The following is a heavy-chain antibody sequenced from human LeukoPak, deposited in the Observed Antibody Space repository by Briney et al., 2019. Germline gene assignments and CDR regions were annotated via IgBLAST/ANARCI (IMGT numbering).Heavy chain of an antibody. D-gene: IGHD1-1*01. J-gene: IGHJ4*02. CDR2: INPNSGGT. CDR3: ARDPRNDGTEIIDY. V-gene: IGHV1-2*02. CDR1: GYTFTIYG. Sequence: ASVTVSCTASGYTFTIYGISWVRQAPGQGLEWMGWINPNSGGTNYAQKFQGRVTMTRDPANSKAYMELSRLRSDHTAVFYCARDPRNDGTEIIDYWGQGTLVTVSS.